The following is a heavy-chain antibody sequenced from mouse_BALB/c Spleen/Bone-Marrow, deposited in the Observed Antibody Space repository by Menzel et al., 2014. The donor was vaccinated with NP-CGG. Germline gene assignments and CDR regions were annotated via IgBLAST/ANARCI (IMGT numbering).Heavy chain of an antibody. D-gene: IGHD1-1*01. CDR3: ARRYYGSSFSYFDY. V-gene: IGHV5-17*02. Sequence: EVQLQQSGGGLVQPGGSRKLSCAASGFTFSSFGMHWVRQAPEKGLEWVAYISSGSSTIYYADTAKGRFTISRDNPKNTLFLQMTSLRSEDTAMYYCARRYYGSSFSYFDYWGQGTTLTVSS. J-gene: IGHJ2*01. CDR2: ISSGSSTI. CDR1: GFTFSSFG.